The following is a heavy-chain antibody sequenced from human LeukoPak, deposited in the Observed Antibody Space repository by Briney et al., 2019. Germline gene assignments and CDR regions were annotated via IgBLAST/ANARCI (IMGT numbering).Heavy chain of an antibody. D-gene: IGHD3-22*01. Sequence: SETLSLTCTVSGGSISSGGYYWSWIRQHPGKGLEWIGYIYYSGSTYYNPSLKSRVTISVDTSKNQFSLKLSSVTAADTAIYYCARENPSGYYNRPIDYWGQGTLVTVSS. CDR3: ARENPSGYYNRPIDY. J-gene: IGHJ4*02. V-gene: IGHV4-31*03. CDR1: GGSISSGGYY. CDR2: IYYSGST.